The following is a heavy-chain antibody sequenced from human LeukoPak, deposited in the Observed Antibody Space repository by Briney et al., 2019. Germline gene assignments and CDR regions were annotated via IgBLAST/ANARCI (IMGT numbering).Heavy chain of an antibody. Sequence: SETLSLTCTASGASTNPYCWNWIRQPAGKGLEWIGRISRSGDTNYNPSLKSRVTMSVDASKKQLQFSLRLSSVTAADTAVYYCARDQGDYGDHRYFDHWGQGTLVTVSS. J-gene: IGHJ4*02. CDR2: ISRSGDT. CDR1: GASTNPYC. CDR3: ARDQGDYGDHRYFDH. V-gene: IGHV4-4*07. D-gene: IGHD4-17*01.